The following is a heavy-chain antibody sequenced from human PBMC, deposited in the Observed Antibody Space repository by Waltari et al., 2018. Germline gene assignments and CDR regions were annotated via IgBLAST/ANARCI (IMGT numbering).Heavy chain of an antibody. CDR1: GGTFSSYA. V-gene: IGHV1-69*01. J-gene: IGHJ6*02. D-gene: IGHD6-6*01. CDR3: VLAARPGLSYYYYGMDV. Sequence: QVQLVQSGAEVKKPGSSVKVSCQASGGTFSSYAISWVPRARGQGLEWMGGIIPIFGTANYAQKFQGRVTITADESTSTAYMELSSLRSEDTAVYYCVLAARPGLSYYYYGMDVWGQGTTVTVSS. CDR2: IIPIFGTA.